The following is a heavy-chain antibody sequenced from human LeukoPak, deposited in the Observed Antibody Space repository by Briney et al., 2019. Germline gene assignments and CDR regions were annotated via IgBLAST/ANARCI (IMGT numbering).Heavy chain of an antibody. D-gene: IGHD6-13*01. CDR3: TTANENSSSWPYYFDY. J-gene: IGHJ4*02. CDR2: IKSKTDGGTT. Sequence: SGGSLRLSCAASGFTFSNAWMSWVRQAPGKGLEWVGRIKSKTDGGTTDYAAPVKGRFTISRDDSKNTLYLQMNSLKTEDTAVYYCTTANENSSSWPYYFDYWGQGTLVTVSS. CDR1: GFTFSNAW. V-gene: IGHV3-15*01.